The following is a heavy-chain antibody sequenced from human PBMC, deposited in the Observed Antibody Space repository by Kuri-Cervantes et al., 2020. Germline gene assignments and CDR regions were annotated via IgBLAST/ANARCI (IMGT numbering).Heavy chain of an antibody. D-gene: IGHD3-3*01. CDR2: ISYDGSNK. CDR1: GFTFSSYG. CDR3: ARGRGVKYDFWSGYHDDAFDI. Sequence: GESLKISCAASGFTFSSYGMHWVRQAPGKGLEWVAVISYDGSNKYYADSVKGRFTISRDNSKNTLYLQMNSLRAEDTAVYYCARGRGVKYDFWSGYHDDAFDIWGQGTMVTVSS. J-gene: IGHJ3*02. V-gene: IGHV3-30*03.